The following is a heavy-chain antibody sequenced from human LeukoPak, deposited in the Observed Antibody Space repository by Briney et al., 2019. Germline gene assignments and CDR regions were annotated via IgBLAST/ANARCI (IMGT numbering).Heavy chain of an antibody. Sequence: GGSLRLSCAASGFTFSNYAMHWVRQAPGKGLDYVSAISSDGRRTYYANSVKGRFTMSRDNSKNTLYLQMDSLRADDMAVYYCARVPYCTGTRCHGAPYYYYGMDVWGQGTTVIVSS. CDR1: GFTFSNYA. CDR2: ISSDGRRT. D-gene: IGHD2-2*01. V-gene: IGHV3-64*01. CDR3: ARVPYCTGTRCHGAPYYYYGMDV. J-gene: IGHJ6*02.